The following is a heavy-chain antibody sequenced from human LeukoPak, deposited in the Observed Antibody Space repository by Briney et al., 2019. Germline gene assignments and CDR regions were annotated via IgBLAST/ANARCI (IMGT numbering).Heavy chain of an antibody. CDR3: ARGLYGSGSFYYYYMDV. V-gene: IGHV3-7*01. CDR1: GFTFNNFA. CDR2: IKQDATEK. Sequence: GGSLRLSCAASGFTFNNFAMSWVRQAPGKGLEWVANIKQDATEKYYVDSVKGRFTIPRDNAKNSLYLQMNSLRAGDTAVYYCARGLYGSGSFYYYYMDVWGKGTTVTISS. D-gene: IGHD3-10*01. J-gene: IGHJ6*03.